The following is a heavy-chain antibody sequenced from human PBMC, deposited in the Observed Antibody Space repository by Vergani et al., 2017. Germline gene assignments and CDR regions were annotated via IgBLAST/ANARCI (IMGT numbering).Heavy chain of an antibody. J-gene: IGHJ4*02. D-gene: IGHD4-17*01. Sequence: QITLKESGPTLVKPTQTLTLTCTFSGFSLSTSGVGVGWIRQPPGKALEWLALIYWDDDKRYSPSLKSSLTITKDTAKNQVVLTMTNMDPVDTATYYCAHRYGEPPFDYWGQGTLVTVSS. CDR1: GFSLSTSGVG. CDR3: AHRYGEPPFDY. CDR2: IYWDDDK. V-gene: IGHV2-5*02.